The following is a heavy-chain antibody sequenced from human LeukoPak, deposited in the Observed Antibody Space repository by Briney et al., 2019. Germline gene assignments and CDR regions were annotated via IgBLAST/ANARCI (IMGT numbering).Heavy chain of an antibody. CDR3: ARGYQWELLGYYYMDV. D-gene: IGHD1-26*01. J-gene: IGHJ6*03. CDR2: INHSGST. Sequence: SETLSLTCTVSGGSISSYYWSWIRQPPGKGLEWIGEINHSGSTNYNPSLKSRVTISVDTSKNQFSLKLSSVTAADTAVYYCARGYQWELLGYYYMDVWGKGTTVTVSS. V-gene: IGHV4-34*01. CDR1: GGSISSYY.